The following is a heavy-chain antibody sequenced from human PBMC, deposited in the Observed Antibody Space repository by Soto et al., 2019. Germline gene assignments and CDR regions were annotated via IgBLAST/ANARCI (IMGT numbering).Heavy chain of an antibody. CDR3: AKEGNSYGTGEADAFDI. CDR2: ISYDGSNK. D-gene: IGHD5-18*01. V-gene: IGHV3-30*18. Sequence: GGSLRLSCAASGFTFSSYGMHWVRQAPGKGLEWVAVISYDGSNKYYADSVKGRFTISRDNSKNTLYLQMNSLRAEDTAVYYCAKEGNSYGTGEADAFDIWGQGTMVTVSS. CDR1: GFTFSSYG. J-gene: IGHJ3*02.